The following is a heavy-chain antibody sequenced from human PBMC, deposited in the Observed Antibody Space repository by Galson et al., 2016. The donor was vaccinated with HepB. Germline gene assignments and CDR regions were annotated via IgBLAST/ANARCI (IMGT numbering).Heavy chain of an antibody. V-gene: IGHV3-23*01. J-gene: IGHJ2*01. D-gene: IGHD3-9*01. CDR3: ARDILYYDILTGYYDAWYFDV. Sequence: SLRLSCAASGFIFSNYAMNWVRQAPGKGLEWVSGISGGGDSTSYADSVKGRFTISKDNSMHTLYLQLNSLRAEDTAVYYCARDILYYDILTGYYDAWYFDVWGRGTLVTVSS. CDR2: ISGGGDST. CDR1: GFIFSNYA.